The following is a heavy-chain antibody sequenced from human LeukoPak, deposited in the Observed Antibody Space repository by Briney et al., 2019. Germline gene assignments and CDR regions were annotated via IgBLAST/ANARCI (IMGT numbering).Heavy chain of an antibody. CDR1: GFTLSYYG. CDR2: ISYDGSNK. J-gene: IGHJ2*01. D-gene: IGHD3-22*01. V-gene: IGHV3-30*18. Sequence: GGSLRLSCAASGFTLSYYGMHWVRQAPGRGLEWVAVISYDGSNKYYADSVKGRFTISRDNSKNTLYLQMNSLRAEDTAVYYCAKDLVLTMIVVVILNWSFDLWGRGTLVTVSS. CDR3: AKDLVLTMIVVVILNWSFDL.